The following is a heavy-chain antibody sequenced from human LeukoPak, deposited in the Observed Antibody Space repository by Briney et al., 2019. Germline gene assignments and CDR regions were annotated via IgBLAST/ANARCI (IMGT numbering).Heavy chain of an antibody. Sequence: GASVKVSCKASGYTFTGYHMHWVRQAPGQGLEWMGWINPNSGDTNYAQKFQGRVTMTRDTSISTAYMELRSLRSDDTAVYYCARDPRIAAAGTTPPFDPWGQGTLVTVSS. CDR3: ARDPRIAAAGTTPPFDP. CDR2: INPNSGDT. CDR1: GYTFTGYH. D-gene: IGHD6-13*01. V-gene: IGHV1-2*02. J-gene: IGHJ5*02.